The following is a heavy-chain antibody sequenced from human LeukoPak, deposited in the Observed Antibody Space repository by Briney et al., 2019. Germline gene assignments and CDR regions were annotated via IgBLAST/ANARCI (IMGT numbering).Heavy chain of an antibody. CDR2: IKQDGSEK. CDR1: GSTFSGYW. J-gene: IGHJ4*02. V-gene: IGHV3-7*04. Sequence: PGGSLRLSCAASGSTFSGYWMNWVRQVPGKGLEWVANIKQDGSEKYYVDSVKGRLTIFRDNAKNSLYLQLNSLRAEDTAVYYCAGGTGWLIDYWGQGTLVTVSS. CDR3: AGGTGWLIDY. D-gene: IGHD6-19*01.